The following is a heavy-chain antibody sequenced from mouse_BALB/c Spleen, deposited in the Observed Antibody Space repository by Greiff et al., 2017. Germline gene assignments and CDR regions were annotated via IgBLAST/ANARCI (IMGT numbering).Heavy chain of an antibody. CDR2: ISSGGST. J-gene: IGHJ2*01. V-gene: IGHV5-6-5*01. CDR1: GFTFSSYA. CDR3: ARTYYYGSSYVDY. Sequence: EVQLVESGGGLVKPGGSLKLSCAASGFTFSSYAMSWVRQTPEKRLEWVASISSGGSTYYPDSVKGRFTISRDNARNILYLQMSSLRSEDTAMYYCARTYYYGSSYVDYWGQGTTLTVSS. D-gene: IGHD1-1*01.